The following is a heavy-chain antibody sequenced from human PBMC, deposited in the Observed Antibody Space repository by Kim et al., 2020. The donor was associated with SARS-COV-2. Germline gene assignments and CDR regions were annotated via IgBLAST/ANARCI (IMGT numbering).Heavy chain of an antibody. J-gene: IGHJ4*02. CDR3: ARLFGGYSPIDY. D-gene: IGHD2-21*02. V-gene: IGHV4-39*01. Sequence: YYHPALKSRVTISVDTSKNQFSLKLSSVTAADTAVYYCARLFGGYSPIDYWGQGTLVTVSS.